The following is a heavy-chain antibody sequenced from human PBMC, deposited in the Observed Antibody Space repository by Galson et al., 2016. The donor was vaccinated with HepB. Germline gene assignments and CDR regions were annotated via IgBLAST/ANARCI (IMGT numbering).Heavy chain of an antibody. Sequence: SLRLSCAASGFTVSNNYMRWVRQAPGKGLEWVSLIYSGGSTYYADSVKGRFTISRDSSKNTLYLRMNSLRAEDTAVYYCARNRHCSGGSCYGAWGQGTLVTVSS. CDR3: ARNRHCSGGSCYGA. J-gene: IGHJ5*02. CDR2: IYSGGST. V-gene: IGHV3-66*01. D-gene: IGHD2-15*01. CDR1: GFTVSNNY.